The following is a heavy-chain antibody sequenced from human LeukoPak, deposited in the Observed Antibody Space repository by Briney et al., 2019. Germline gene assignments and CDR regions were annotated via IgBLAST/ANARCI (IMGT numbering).Heavy chain of an antibody. V-gene: IGHV4-59*08. D-gene: IGHD2/OR15-2a*01. Sequence: SETLSLTCTVSGGSMTNYYWTWVRQPPGKGLEWIGYIHSTGSTDYNPSLKSRVTVSLATSEQQFSLNLSSVTAADTAVYYCAGHHPRNTVDFWGQGTLVTVSS. CDR2: IHSTGST. CDR1: GGSMTNYY. J-gene: IGHJ4*02. CDR3: AGHHPRNTVDF.